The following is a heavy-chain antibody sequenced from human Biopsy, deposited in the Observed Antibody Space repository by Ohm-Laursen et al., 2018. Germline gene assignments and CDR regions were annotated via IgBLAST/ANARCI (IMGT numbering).Heavy chain of an antibody. Sequence: PGTLSLTCTVSSGSISSYYWSWIRQPPGKGLEWIGYIDYRGSTKYNPSLRSRVTMSIDTSRNQFSLKLSSVTAADTAVFYCARHGFQGYCTGGSCVDYWGQGALVTVSS. D-gene: IGHD2-15*01. CDR1: SGSISSYY. CDR3: ARHGFQGYCTGGSCVDY. V-gene: IGHV4-59*08. CDR2: IDYRGST. J-gene: IGHJ4*02.